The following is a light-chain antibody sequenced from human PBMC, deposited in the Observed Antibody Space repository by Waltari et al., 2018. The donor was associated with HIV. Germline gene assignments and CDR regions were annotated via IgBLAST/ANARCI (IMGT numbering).Light chain of an antibody. V-gene: IGKV3-20*01. Sequence: EIVLTQSPGTLSLSPGERATLSCRASRSVDANYLAWYQQKPGQSPRLLSYGVSSRATGIPDRFSGSGSGTDFTLTISRLEPEDFALYYCQQYASSPRTFGQGTKVEIK. J-gene: IGKJ1*01. CDR1: RSVDANY. CDR2: GVS. CDR3: QQYASSPRT.